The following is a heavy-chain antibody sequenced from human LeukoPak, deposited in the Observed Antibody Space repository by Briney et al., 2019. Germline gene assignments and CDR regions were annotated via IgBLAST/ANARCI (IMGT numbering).Heavy chain of an antibody. CDR1: GFTFSNYW. D-gene: IGHD5-12*01. CDR2: INQDGSEE. CDR3: VRDGGVSGYDLLDY. V-gene: IGHV3-7*01. J-gene: IGHJ4*02. Sequence: GGSLRLSCAASGFTFSNYWVTWVRQAPGKGLEWVAHINQDGSEEHYMDSAKARFTISRDNAKNSLSLQMNSLRAEDTAVYYCVRDGGVSGYDLLDYWGQGTLVTVSS.